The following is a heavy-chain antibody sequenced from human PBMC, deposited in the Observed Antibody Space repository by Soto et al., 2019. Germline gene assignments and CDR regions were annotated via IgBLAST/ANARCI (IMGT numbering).Heavy chain of an antibody. CDR2: IYYSGST. V-gene: IGHV4-59*01. CDR1: GGSISSYY. Sequence: SETLSLTCTVSGGSISSYYWSWIRQPPGKGLEWIGYIYYSGSTTYQPSLKSRVTISVDRSQNQFSLELTSVTAADTAVYFCARDLRGAGTSGYYGMDVWGQGTTVTVSS. CDR3: ARDLRGAGTSGYYGMDV. J-gene: IGHJ6*02. D-gene: IGHD6-19*01.